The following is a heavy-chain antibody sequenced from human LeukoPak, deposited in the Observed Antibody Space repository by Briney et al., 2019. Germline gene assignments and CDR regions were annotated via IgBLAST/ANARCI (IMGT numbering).Heavy chain of an antibody. J-gene: IGHJ6*03. D-gene: IGHD1-26*01. CDR3: ARGAGATVYYIDV. Sequence: GGSLRLSCAASGVTFRTFPMHWVRQAPGKGLQWVAGISKDGVNKYYADSAKGRFTISRDNSKNTLFLQMNSLRTQDTAVYYYARGAGATVYYIDVWVKG. CDR2: ISKDGVNK. CDR1: GVTFRTFP. V-gene: IGHV3-30*16.